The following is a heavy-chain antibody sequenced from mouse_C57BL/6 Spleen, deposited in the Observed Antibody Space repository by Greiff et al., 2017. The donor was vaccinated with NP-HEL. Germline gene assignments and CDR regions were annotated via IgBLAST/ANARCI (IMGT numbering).Heavy chain of an antibody. CDR2: ISSGSSTI. D-gene: IGHD1-1*01. Sequence: EVQLVESGGGLVKPGGSLKLSCAASGFTFRDYGMHWVRQAPEKGLAWVAYISSGSSTIYYADTVKGRFTISRDNATNTLFLQMTSLRSEDTAMDYGARGTVVAHWYFEVWGTGTTVTVSS. CDR1: GFTFRDYG. CDR3: ARGTVVAHWYFEV. V-gene: IGHV5-17*01. J-gene: IGHJ1*03.